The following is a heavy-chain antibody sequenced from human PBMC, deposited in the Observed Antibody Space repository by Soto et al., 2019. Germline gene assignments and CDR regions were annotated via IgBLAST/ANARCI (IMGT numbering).Heavy chain of an antibody. J-gene: IGHJ3*02. D-gene: IGHD5-12*01. V-gene: IGHV1-46*01. CDR3: ARDTGYDHDAFDI. CDR1: GYSFITSYH. CDR2: INPTGSMT. Sequence: QVQLVQSGAEVKKPGASVKVSCKASGYSFITSYHMHWVRQAPGQGLEWMGIINPTGSMTRYSQKFQGRLTMTRDTSTATDYMELSNLTSEDTAVYFCARDTGYDHDAFDIWGQGTRVTVSS.